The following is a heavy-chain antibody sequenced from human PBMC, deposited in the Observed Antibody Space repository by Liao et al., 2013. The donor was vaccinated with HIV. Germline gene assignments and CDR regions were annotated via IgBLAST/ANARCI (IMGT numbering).Heavy chain of an antibody. D-gene: IGHD5-24*01. CDR3: ARRDVYNSFDI. Sequence: QVQLQQWGAGLLKPSETLSLTCAVYGGSFSAYYWSWVRQPPGKGLEWIGEINHSGSTNYNPSLKSRVTISVDTSKNQFSLKLSSVTAADTAVYYCARRDVYNSFDIWGQGTMVTVSS. J-gene: IGHJ3*02. V-gene: IGHV4-34*01. CDR2: INHSGST. CDR1: GGSFSAYY.